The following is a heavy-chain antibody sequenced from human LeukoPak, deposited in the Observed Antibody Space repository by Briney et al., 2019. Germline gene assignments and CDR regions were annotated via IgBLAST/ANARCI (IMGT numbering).Heavy chain of an antibody. CDR1: GFTFSSFA. D-gene: IGHD6-19*01. CDR3: AKSIAVAFYS. J-gene: IGHJ4*02. CDR2: ISGSGAGA. V-gene: IGHV3-23*01. Sequence: GGSLRLSCAASGFTFSSFAMSWVRQAPGKGLDWVSSISGSGAGAYYADSVKGRFTISRDNSKNTLYLQMNSLRAEDTAVYYCAKSIAVAFYSWGQGTLVTVSS.